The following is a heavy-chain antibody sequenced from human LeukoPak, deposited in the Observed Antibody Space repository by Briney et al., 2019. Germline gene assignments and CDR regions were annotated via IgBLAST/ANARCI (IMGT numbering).Heavy chain of an antibody. Sequence: GGSLRLSCAASGFTFSSYAMSWVRQAPGKGLEWVSAISGSGGSTYYADSVKGRFTISRDNSKNTLYLQMNSLRAEDTAVYYCVRGSVLIVVMTATFDYWGQGTLVTVSS. CDR3: VRGSVLIVVMTATFDY. CDR1: GFTFSSYA. J-gene: IGHJ4*02. D-gene: IGHD2-21*02. V-gene: IGHV3-23*01. CDR2: ISGSGGST.